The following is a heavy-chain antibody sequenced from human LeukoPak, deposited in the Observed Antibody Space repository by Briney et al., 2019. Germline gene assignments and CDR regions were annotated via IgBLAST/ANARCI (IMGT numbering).Heavy chain of an antibody. V-gene: IGHV3-23*01. CDR2: ISGSGGST. J-gene: IGHJ4*02. CDR1: GFTFSSYG. Sequence: GGSLRLSCAASGFTFSSYGMSWVRQAPGKGLEWVSAISGSGGSTYYADSVKGRFTISRDNSKNTLDLQMNSLRAEDTAVYYCAKGGTYPSIGAFDYWGQGTLVTVSS. CDR3: AKGGTYPSIGAFDY. D-gene: IGHD4/OR15-4a*01.